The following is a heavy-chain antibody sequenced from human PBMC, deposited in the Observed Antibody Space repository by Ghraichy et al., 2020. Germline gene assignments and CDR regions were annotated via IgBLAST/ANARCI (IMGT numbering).Heavy chain of an antibody. CDR3: ARDWHTDGFAI. CDR1: GHSISSGYY. CDR2: MYHSGNT. D-gene: IGHD2-21*01. J-gene: IGHJ3*02. V-gene: IGHV4-38-2*02. Sequence: SETLSLTCTVSGHSISSGYYWGWIRQSPGKGLEWIGSMYHSGNTYHNPSLRSRVTISVDTSKNQFSLKLNSVTAADTAIYYCARDWHTDGFAIWGQGTMVTVSS.